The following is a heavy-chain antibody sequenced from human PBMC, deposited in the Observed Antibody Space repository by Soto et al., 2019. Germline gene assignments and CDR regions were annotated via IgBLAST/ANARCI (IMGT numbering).Heavy chain of an antibody. CDR2: IYYSGST. D-gene: IGHD4-17*01. CDR1: GGSISNYY. Sequence: SETLSLTCTVSGGSISNYYWTWIRQPPGKGLEWIGYIYYSGSTNYNPSLKSRVTISVDTSKNQFSLKLSSVTAADTAGYYCAKLPWADYGGIFDPWGQGTLVTVSS. V-gene: IGHV4-59*01. CDR3: AKLPWADYGGIFDP. J-gene: IGHJ5*02.